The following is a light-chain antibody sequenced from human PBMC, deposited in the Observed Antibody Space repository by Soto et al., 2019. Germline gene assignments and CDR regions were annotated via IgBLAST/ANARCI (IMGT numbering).Light chain of an antibody. V-gene: IGKV1-39*01. J-gene: IGKJ5*01. CDR2: DAS. Sequence: DIQMTQSPSTLSASVGDRVTITCRASQSISKWLAWHQQKPGKGPKLLIYDASSLQSGVPSRFSGSGSGTDFTLTISSLQPEDFATYYCQQSYSTPYTFGQGTRLEIK. CDR3: QQSYSTPYT. CDR1: QSISKW.